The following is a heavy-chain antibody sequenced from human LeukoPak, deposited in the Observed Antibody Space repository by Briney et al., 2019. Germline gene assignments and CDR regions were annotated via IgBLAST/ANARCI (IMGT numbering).Heavy chain of an antibody. CDR3: ARGRKGGSAL. D-gene: IGHD3-10*01. V-gene: IGHV4-34*01. Sequence: GSLRLSCAASGLTFSSYAMSWIRQPPGKGLEWIGEIDHSGSTNYNPSLKSRVTISVDRANNQFSLKLSSVTAADTAFYYCARGRKGGSALWGQGTLVTVSS. CDR2: IDHSGST. CDR1: GLTFSSYA. J-gene: IGHJ4*02.